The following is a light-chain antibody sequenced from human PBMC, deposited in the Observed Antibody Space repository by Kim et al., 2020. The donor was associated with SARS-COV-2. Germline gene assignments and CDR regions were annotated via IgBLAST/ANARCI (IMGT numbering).Light chain of an antibody. V-gene: IGLV3-19*01. CDR3: NSRDSSGNHLV. CDR2: GKN. CDR1: SLRSYY. J-gene: IGLJ3*02. Sequence: SSELTQDPAVSVALGQTVRITCQGDSLRSYYASWYQQKPGQAPVLVIYGKNNRPSGIPDRFSGSSSGNTASLTITGAQAEDEADYYCNSRDSSGNHLVFGGGTKLT.